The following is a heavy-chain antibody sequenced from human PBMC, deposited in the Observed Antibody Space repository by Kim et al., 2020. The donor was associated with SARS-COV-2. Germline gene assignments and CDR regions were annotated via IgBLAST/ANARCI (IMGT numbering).Heavy chain of an antibody. V-gene: IGHV5-51*01. CDR2: IHPGDSES. Sequence: GESLKISCKGSGYSFPHYWIGWVRQMPGKGLEWMGIIHPGDSESRYSPSFQGQVTISADMSTSTAYLEWISLKASDTAMYYCGRLELGFCSNTSCPRPLDVWGQGTTVTVS. CDR1: GYSFPHYW. D-gene: IGHD2-2*01. J-gene: IGHJ6*02. CDR3: GRLELGFCSNTSCPRPLDV.